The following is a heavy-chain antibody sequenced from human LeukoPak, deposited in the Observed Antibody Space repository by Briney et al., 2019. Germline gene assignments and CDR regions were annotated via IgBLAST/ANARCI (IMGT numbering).Heavy chain of an antibody. J-gene: IGHJ6*03. D-gene: IGHD6-13*01. Sequence: PSDTLSLTCTVSGGSIRSFYWSWIRQPPGKGLEWIGYIFYSGSTNYNPSLKSRVTISVDTSKNQFSLKLSSVTAADTAVYYCAKTEPSYSRRWYEPAPRGTDYYYYMDVWGKGTTVTVSS. CDR2: IFYSGST. CDR1: GGSIRSFY. CDR3: AKTEPSYSRRWYEPAPRGTDYYYYMDV. V-gene: IGHV4-59*07.